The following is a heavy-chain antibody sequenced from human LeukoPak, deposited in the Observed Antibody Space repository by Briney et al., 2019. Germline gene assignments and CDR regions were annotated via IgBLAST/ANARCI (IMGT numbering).Heavy chain of an antibody. D-gene: IGHD3-10*02. CDR2: INHSGST. CDR3: AIVFGTDAFDI. V-gene: IGHV4-34*01. J-gene: IGHJ3*02. Sequence: PSETLSLTCAVYGGSFSGYYWSWIRQPPGKGLEWIGEINHSGSTNYNPSLKSRVTISVDTSKNQFSLKLSSVTAADTAMYHCAIVFGTDAFDIWGQGTMVTVSS. CDR1: GGSFSGYY.